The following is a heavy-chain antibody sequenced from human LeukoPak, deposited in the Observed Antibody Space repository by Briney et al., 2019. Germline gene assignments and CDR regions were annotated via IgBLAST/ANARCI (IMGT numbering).Heavy chain of an antibody. V-gene: IGHV4-39*01. D-gene: IGHD4-17*01. Sequence: PSETLSLTCTVSGGSISSSSYYWGWIRQPPGKGLEWIGSIYYSGGTYYNPSLKSRVTISVDTSKNQFSLKLSSVTAADTAVYYCARLKYGDRYYYYYMDVWGKGTTVTVSS. J-gene: IGHJ6*03. CDR1: GGSISSSSYY. CDR3: ARLKYGDRYYYYYMDV. CDR2: IYYSGGT.